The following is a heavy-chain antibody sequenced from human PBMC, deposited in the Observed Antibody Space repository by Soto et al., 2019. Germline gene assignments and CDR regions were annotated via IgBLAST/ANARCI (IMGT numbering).Heavy chain of an antibody. J-gene: IGHJ4*02. V-gene: IGHV4-30-4*01. Sequence: SETLSLTCTVSGGSISSGDYYWSWIRQPPGKGLEWIGYIYYSGSTYYNPSLKSRVTISVDTSKNQFSLKLSSVTAADTAVYYCAREYVEYSSSSGFDYWGQGTLVTVSS. CDR2: IYYSGST. CDR3: AREYVEYSSSSGFDY. D-gene: IGHD6-6*01. CDR1: GGSISSGDYY.